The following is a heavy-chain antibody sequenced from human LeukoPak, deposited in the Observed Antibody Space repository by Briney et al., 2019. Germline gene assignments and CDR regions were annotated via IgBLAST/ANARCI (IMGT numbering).Heavy chain of an antibody. V-gene: IGHV3-23*01. CDR3: AKGSAISRPYYFDY. J-gene: IGHJ4*02. Sequence: GGSLRLSRAASGFTFNSYAMSWVRQAPGEGLEWVSAITGSGSSTYHAESVKGRFTISRDNSKNTLYLQMDSLRAEDMAVYYCAKGSAISRPYYFDYWGQGTLVTVSS. CDR2: ITGSGSST. D-gene: IGHD2-2*01. CDR1: GFTFNSYA.